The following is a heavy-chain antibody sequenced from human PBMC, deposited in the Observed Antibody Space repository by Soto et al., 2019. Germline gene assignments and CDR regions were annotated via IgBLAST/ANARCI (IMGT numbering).Heavy chain of an antibody. J-gene: IGHJ5*02. D-gene: IGHD1-7*01. CDR2: INPSGGST. Sequence: QVQLVQSGAEVKKPGASVKVSCKASGYTFTSYYMHWVRQAPGQGLEWMGIINPSGGSTSYAQKFQGRVTMTRDTSTRTVYMELSSLRSEDTAVYYCAALERGELNWFDPWGQGTLVTVSS. CDR1: GYTFTSYY. CDR3: AALERGELNWFDP. V-gene: IGHV1-46*03.